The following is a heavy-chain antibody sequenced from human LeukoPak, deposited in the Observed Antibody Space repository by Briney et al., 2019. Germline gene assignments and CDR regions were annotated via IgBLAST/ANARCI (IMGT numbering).Heavy chain of an antibody. J-gene: IGHJ6*03. V-gene: IGHV4-34*01. CDR1: GGSYRGYY. CDR2: INYSGST. Sequence: SETLSLTRPVYGGSYRGYYWSWIRQPPGKGLEWMGEINYSGSTNYKPSVKSRVTISVDTSKNQFSLKLSSVTAADTAVYYCARGRKYYYYMDVWGKGTTVTVSS. CDR3: ARGRKYYYYMDV.